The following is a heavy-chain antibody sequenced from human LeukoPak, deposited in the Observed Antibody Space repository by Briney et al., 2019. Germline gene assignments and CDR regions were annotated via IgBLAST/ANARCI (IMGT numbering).Heavy chain of an antibody. D-gene: IGHD1-26*01. CDR3: ARYSGNFKYFDY. J-gene: IGHJ4*02. CDR2: IIPIFGTA. V-gene: IGHV1-69*05. Sequence: GASVKVSCKASGGTFSNYAISWVRQAPGQGLEWMGGIIPIFGTANYAQEFQGGVTITRDTSASTAYMELSSLRSEDMAVYYCARYSGNFKYFDYWGQGTLVTVSS. CDR1: GGTFSNYA.